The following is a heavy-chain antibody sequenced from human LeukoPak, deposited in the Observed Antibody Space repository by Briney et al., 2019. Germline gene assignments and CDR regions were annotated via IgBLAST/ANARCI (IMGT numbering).Heavy chain of an antibody. CDR2: ISGSGGNT. Sequence: PGGSLRLSCAASGFTISSYAMSWVRQAPGKGLEWVSAISGSGGNTYYADSVRSRFTISRDNSKNTLYLQMNSLRAEDTAVYYCAKDRTVVVAARIDYWGQGTLVTVSS. CDR1: GFTISSYA. CDR3: AKDRTVVVAARIDY. J-gene: IGHJ4*02. D-gene: IGHD2-15*01. V-gene: IGHV3-23*01.